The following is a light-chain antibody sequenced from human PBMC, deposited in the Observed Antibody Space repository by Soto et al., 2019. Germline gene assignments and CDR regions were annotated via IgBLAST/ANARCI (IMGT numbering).Light chain of an antibody. CDR2: EVH. Sequence: QSALTQPPSASGSPGQSVTISCTGTSSDVGAYKYVSWYQQHPGKAPKLMIFEVHKRPSGVPDRFSGSKSGNTASLTVSGLQAEDEADYYCSSYGGTNNLLFGGGTKLTVL. V-gene: IGLV2-8*01. J-gene: IGLJ2*01. CDR3: SSYGGTNNLL. CDR1: SSDVGAYKY.